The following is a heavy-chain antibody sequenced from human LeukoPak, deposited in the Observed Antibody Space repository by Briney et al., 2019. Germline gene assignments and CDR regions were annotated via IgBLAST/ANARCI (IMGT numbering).Heavy chain of an antibody. V-gene: IGHV1-69*04. Sequence: ASVKVSCKASGGTFSSYAISWVRQAPGQGLEWMGRIIPILGIANYAQKFQGRVTITADKSTSTAYMELSSLRSEDTAVYYCASPGYSSSWYSLYYGMDVWGQGTTVTVSS. CDR3: ASPGYSSSWYSLYYGMDV. D-gene: IGHD6-13*01. CDR2: IIPILGIA. CDR1: GGTFSSYA. J-gene: IGHJ6*02.